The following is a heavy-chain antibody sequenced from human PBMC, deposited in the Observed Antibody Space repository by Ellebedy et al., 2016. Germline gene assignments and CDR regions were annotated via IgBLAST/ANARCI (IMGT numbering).Heavy chain of an antibody. CDR1: GFSFTSNG. D-gene: IGHD2-8*01. J-gene: IGHJ3*01. V-gene: IGHV3-53*01. CDR2: IYAGGAS. CDR3: VTRHNGAFDL. Sequence: GESLKISXAVSGFSFTSNGMSWVRQAPGKGLELVSLIYAGGASYYADSVKGRFTISRDNSKKTLYLQMSGLGVEDTAVYYCVTRHNGAFDLWGQGTMVTVSS.